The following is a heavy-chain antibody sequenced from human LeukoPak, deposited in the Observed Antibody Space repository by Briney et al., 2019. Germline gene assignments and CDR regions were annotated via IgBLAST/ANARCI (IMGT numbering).Heavy chain of an antibody. J-gene: IGHJ4*02. Sequence: GGSLRLSCAVSGFTVSGKHMSWVRQAAGKGLEWVSVFYTDGNTYYADSVKGRFTISRDNSKNVPYIQMNSLRVEDTALYYCTSYSDHPVWGQGTLVTVSS. D-gene: IGHD4-11*01. CDR2: FYTDGNT. CDR3: TSYSDHPV. V-gene: IGHV3-53*01. CDR1: GFTVSGKH.